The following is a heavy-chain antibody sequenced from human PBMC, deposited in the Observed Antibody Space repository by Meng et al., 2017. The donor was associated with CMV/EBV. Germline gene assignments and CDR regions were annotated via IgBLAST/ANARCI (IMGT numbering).Heavy chain of an antibody. J-gene: IGHJ4*02. CDR1: GFTFSSYS. CDR2: ISSSSSYI. V-gene: IGHV3-21*01. CDR3: AKDRSVNCGGDCPNSD. D-gene: IGHD2-21*01. Sequence: GESLKISCAASGFTFSSYSMNWVRQAPGKGLEWVSSISSSSSYIYYADSVKGRFTISRDNAKNSLYLQMNSLRAEDTAVYYCAKDRSVNCGGDCPNSDWGQGTLVTVSS.